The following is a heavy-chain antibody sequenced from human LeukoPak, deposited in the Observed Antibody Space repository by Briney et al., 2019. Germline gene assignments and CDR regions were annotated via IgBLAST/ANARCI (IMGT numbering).Heavy chain of an antibody. CDR1: RGSLSGYY. D-gene: IGHD1-26*01. Sequence: PLETLTLTRAVYRGSLSGYYWSWIRPPPRTGLEGIGEINHSGSTNYNPSLKSRVTISVDTSKNQFSVKLSSVTAADTAVYYCARGVGGMDVWGKGTTVTVSS. V-gene: IGHV4-34*01. CDR3: ARGVGGMDV. CDR2: INHSGST. J-gene: IGHJ6*04.